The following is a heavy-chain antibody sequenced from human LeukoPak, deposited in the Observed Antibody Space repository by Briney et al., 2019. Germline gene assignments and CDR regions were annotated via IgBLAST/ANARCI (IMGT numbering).Heavy chain of an antibody. D-gene: IGHD2-2*01. CDR1: GFTFSSYA. V-gene: IGHV3-30-3*01. CDR3: ARALTLGYCSSTSCSPEDYYYYVDV. CDR2: ISYDGSNK. Sequence: GRSLRLSCAASGFTFSSYAMHWVRQAPGKGLEWVAVISYDGSNKYYADSVKGRFTISRDNSKNTLYLQMNSLRAEDTAVYYCARALTLGYCSSTSCSPEDYYYYVDVWGKGTTVTVSS. J-gene: IGHJ6*03.